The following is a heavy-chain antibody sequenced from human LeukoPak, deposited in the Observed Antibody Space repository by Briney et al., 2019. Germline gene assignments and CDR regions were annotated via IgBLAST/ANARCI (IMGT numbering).Heavy chain of an antibody. CDR2: LYYTGTT. CDR3: ASSYSGSYLRY. D-gene: IGHD1-26*01. Sequence: SETLSLTCSVSGGYINSYYWSWIRQPPGKGLEWIGNLYYTGTTSYNPSLKSRVTISADTSKTQFSLKLNSVTAADTAVYYCASSYSGSYLRYWGQGTLVTVSS. CDR1: GGYINSYY. V-gene: IGHV4-59*01. J-gene: IGHJ4*02.